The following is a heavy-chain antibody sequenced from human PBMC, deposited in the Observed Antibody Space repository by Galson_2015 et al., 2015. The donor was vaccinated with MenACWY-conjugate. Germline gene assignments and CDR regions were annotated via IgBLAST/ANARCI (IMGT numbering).Heavy chain of an antibody. V-gene: IGHV3-21*01. Sequence: SLRLSCAASGFTFTRYSMTWVRQAPGKGLEWVSSLSSTSDHIYYADSVKGRFTISRDNGKNSLNLQVNDLRAENTALYYCARGISMGWSPEHCYNGMDVWGQGATVTVSS. CDR2: LSSTSDHI. D-gene: IGHD6-19*01. CDR3: ARGISMGWSPEHCYNGMDV. J-gene: IGHJ6*02. CDR1: GFTFTRYS.